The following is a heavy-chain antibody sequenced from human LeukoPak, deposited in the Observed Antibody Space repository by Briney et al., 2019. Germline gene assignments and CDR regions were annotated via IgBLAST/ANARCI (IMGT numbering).Heavy chain of an antibody. V-gene: IGHV3-21*01. J-gene: IGHJ3*02. CDR1: GFTFSSYS. CDR3: ARDTHCSSTSCYNAFDI. CDR2: ISSSSSYI. Sequence: PGGSLRLSCAASGFTFSSYSMNWVRQAPGKGLEWVSSISSSSSYIYYADSVKGRFTISRDNAKNSLSLQMNSLRAEDTAVYYCARDTHCSSTSCYNAFDIWGQGTMVTVSS. D-gene: IGHD2-2*02.